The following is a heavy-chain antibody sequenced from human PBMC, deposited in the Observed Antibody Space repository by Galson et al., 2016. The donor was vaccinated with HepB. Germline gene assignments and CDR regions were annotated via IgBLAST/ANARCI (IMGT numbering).Heavy chain of an antibody. CDR1: GYTFINFG. CDR3: ARAHSDWTAWSAMDV. V-gene: IGHV1-18*01. Sequence: SVKVSCKASGYTFINFGISWVRQAPGQGLEWMGYISAYSGNTHYAQTLHDRVTMTTDTSTSTAYMELGSLTADDTAVYYCARAHSDWTAWSAMDVWGQGTTVTASS. J-gene: IGHJ6*02. CDR2: ISAYSGNT. D-gene: IGHD1-1*01.